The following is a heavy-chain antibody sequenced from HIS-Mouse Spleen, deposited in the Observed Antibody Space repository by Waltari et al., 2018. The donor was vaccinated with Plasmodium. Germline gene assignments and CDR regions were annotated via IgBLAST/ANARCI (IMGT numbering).Heavy chain of an antibody. D-gene: IGHD6-6*01. CDR1: GFTVSSNY. CDR2: IYSGGST. Sequence: EVQLVETGGGLIQPGGSLRLSCAASGFTVSSNYMSWVRQAPGKGLEWVSVIYSGGSTYYADSVKGRFTISRDNAKNTLYLQMNSLRAEDTAVYYCAREAGTKYSSSSGGFDYWGQGTLVTVSS. CDR3: AREAGTKYSSSSGGFDY. J-gene: IGHJ4*02. V-gene: IGHV3-53*02.